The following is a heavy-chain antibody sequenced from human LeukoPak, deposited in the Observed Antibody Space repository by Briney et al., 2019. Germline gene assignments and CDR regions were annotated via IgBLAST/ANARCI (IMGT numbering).Heavy chain of an antibody. Sequence: SETLSLTCTVSGGSISSYYWSWIRQPPGKGLEWMGYIYYSGSTNYTPSLKSRVTISVDTSKNQFSLKLSSVTAADTAVYYCARHPDRVVAYFDYWGQGTLVTVSS. CDR2: IYYSGST. CDR1: GGSISSYY. V-gene: IGHV4-59*08. CDR3: ARHPDRVVAYFDY. J-gene: IGHJ4*02. D-gene: IGHD2-15*01.